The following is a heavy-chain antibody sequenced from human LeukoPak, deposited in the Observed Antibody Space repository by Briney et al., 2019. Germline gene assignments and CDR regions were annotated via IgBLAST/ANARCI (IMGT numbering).Heavy chain of an antibody. CDR2: IYSSVST. CDR1: GDSITDHY. D-gene: IGHD2-15*01. V-gene: IGHV4-4*09. Sequence: PSETLSLTCTVSGDSITDHYWSWIRQPPGEGLEWIGYIYSSVSTNYNPSLKSRVTISIDTSKSQFSLKLTSVTAADTGVYYCARQRCSGNMCYSVDQHYYMDVWGKGTTVTVSS. CDR3: ARQRCSGNMCYSVDQHYYMDV. J-gene: IGHJ6*03.